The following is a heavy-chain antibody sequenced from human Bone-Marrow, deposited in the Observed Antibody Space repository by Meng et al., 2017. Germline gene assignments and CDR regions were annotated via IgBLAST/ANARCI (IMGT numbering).Heavy chain of an antibody. J-gene: IGHJ4*02. V-gene: IGHV1-69*01. Sequence: GQWVQLWAVVKRPGSSLKVSFKASGGTFSSYAISWVRQAPGQGLEWMGGIIPIFGTANYAQKFQGRVTITADESTSTAYMELSSLRSEDTAVYYCASCTNGVCYSFEVFDYWGQGTLVTVSS. D-gene: IGHD2-8*01. CDR3: ASCTNGVCYSFEVFDY. CDR2: IIPIFGTA. CDR1: GGTFSSYA.